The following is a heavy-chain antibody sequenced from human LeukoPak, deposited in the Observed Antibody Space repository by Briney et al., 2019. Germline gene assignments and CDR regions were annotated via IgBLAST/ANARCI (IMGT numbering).Heavy chain of an antibody. Sequence: GGSLRLSCAASGFTFDDYGMSWVRQAPGKGLEWVSGINWNGGGTGYADSVKGRFTISRDNAKNSLYLQMNSLRAEDTALYYCARDRGPVGATTGFDYWGQGTLVTVSS. CDR1: GFTFDDYG. J-gene: IGHJ4*02. V-gene: IGHV3-20*04. D-gene: IGHD1-26*01. CDR3: ARDRGPVGATTGFDY. CDR2: INWNGGGT.